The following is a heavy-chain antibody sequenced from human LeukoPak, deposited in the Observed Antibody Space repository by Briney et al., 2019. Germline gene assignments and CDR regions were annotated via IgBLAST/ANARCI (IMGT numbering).Heavy chain of an antibody. CDR3: AKEGLTITSKPNEAFDV. V-gene: IGHV3-23*01. CDR1: GFTFNNYA. D-gene: IGHD3-16*01. CDR2: LTDSGDRT. Sequence: PGGALRLSCAAFGFTFNNYAMNWVRQAPGKGLEWVSSLTDSGDRTYYAASVKGRFTISRDNSKNTLYLQMNSLRAEDTAVYYCAKEGLTITSKPNEAFDVWGQGTMVTVSS. J-gene: IGHJ3*01.